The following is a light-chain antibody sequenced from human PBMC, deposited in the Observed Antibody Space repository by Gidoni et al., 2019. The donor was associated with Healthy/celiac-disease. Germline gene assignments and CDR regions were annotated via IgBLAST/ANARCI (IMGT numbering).Light chain of an antibody. CDR3: QQYTNSLT. CDR2: GAS. V-gene: IGKV3-20*01. CDR1: QSVKSNY. Sequence: EIVLTQSPDTLSLSPGERATLSCRASQSVKSNYLAWYQQKPGQAPRLLISGASIRATGIPDRFSGSGFGTDFTLTISRLEPEDFAVYYCQQYTNSLTFGGGTKVEIK. J-gene: IGKJ4*01.